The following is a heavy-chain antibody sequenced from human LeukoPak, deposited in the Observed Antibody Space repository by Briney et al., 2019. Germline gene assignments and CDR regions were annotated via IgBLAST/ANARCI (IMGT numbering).Heavy chain of an antibody. Sequence: PSETLSLTCTVSGGSISSYYWSRIRQPPGKGLEWIGYIYYSGSTNYNPSLKSRVTISVDTSKNQFSLKLSSVTAADTAVYYCARGFHGSSGYYSPFYYYGMDVWGQGTTVTVSS. D-gene: IGHD3-22*01. J-gene: IGHJ6*02. CDR2: IYYSGST. CDR3: ARGFHGSSGYYSPFYYYGMDV. V-gene: IGHV4-59*08. CDR1: GGSISSYY.